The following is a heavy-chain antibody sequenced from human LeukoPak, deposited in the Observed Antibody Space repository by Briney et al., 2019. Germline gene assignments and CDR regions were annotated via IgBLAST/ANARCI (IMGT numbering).Heavy chain of an antibody. V-gene: IGHV1-2*02. CDR1: GYTFTGYY. D-gene: IGHD3-9*01. Sequence: EASVKVSCKASGYTFTGYYMHWMRQAPGQGLEWMGWINPKSGGTNYAQKFEARVTMTRDMSISTVYMELSRLRFDDKAVYYCARSPHILTGENFDYWGQGTRVTVSS. CDR2: INPKSGGT. CDR3: ARSPHILTGENFDY. J-gene: IGHJ4*02.